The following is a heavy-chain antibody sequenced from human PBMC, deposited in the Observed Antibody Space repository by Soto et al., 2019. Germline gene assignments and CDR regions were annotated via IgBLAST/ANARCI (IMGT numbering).Heavy chain of an antibody. D-gene: IGHD6-19*01. V-gene: IGHV1-24*01. CDR2: FDPEDGET. CDR3: ARDGQWLVRYAFDI. CDR1: GYTLTELS. Sequence: ASVKVSCKVSGYTLTELSMHWVRQAPGKGLEWMGGFDPEDGETIYAQKLQGRVTMTTDTSTSTAYMELRSLRSDDTAVYYCARDGQWLVRYAFDIWGQGTMVTVSS. J-gene: IGHJ3*02.